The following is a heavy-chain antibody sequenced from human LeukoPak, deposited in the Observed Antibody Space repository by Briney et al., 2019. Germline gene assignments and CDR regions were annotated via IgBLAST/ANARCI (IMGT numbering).Heavy chain of an antibody. CDR3: AKQRGTAMVGYYFDY. CDR1: GFTVSSNY. Sequence: GGSLRLSCAASGFTVSSNYMSWVRQAPGKGLEWVSVIYSCGSTYYADSVKGRFTISRDNSKNTLYLQMNSLRAEDTAVYYCAKQRGTAMVGYYFDYWGQGTLVTVSS. J-gene: IGHJ4*02. D-gene: IGHD5-18*01. CDR2: IYSCGST. V-gene: IGHV3-53*01.